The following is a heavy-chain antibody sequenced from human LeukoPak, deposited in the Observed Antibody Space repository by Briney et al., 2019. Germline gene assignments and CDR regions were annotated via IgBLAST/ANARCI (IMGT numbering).Heavy chain of an antibody. CDR1: GGSISSYY. CDR2: IYYSGST. V-gene: IGHV4-59*08. CDR3: VRRNDGAMVPYFDY. Sequence: SETLSLTCTVSGGSISSYYWSWVRQPPGKGLEWIGYIYYSGSTNYNPSLKSRVTISVDTSKNQFSLKLSSVTAADTAVYYCVRRNDGAMVPYFDYWGQGTLVTVSS. D-gene: IGHD5-18*01. J-gene: IGHJ4*02.